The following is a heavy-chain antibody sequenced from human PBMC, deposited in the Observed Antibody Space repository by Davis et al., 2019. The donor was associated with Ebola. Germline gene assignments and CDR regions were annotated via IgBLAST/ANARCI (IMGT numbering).Heavy chain of an antibody. CDR2: ISWNSGSI. D-gene: IGHD3-16*01. J-gene: IGHJ6*02. CDR3: AKPMVTFGGVRYGMDV. CDR1: GFTFDDYA. Sequence: PGGSLRLSCAASGFTFDDYAMHWVRQAPGKGLEWVSGISWNSGSIGYADSVKGRFTISRDNAKNSLYLQMNSLRTEDTALYYCAKPMVTFGGVRYGMDVWGQGTTVTVSS. V-gene: IGHV3-9*01.